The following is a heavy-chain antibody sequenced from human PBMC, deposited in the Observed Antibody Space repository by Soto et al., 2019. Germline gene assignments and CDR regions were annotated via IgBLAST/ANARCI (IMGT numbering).Heavy chain of an antibody. CDR3: AKGASITIFGVVTNDNWFDP. J-gene: IGHJ5*02. CDR1: GFTFDDYA. Sequence: EVQLVESGGSLVQPGRSLRLSCAASGFTFDDYAMHWVRQAPWKGLEWVSGISWNSGSIGYADSVKGRFTISRDNAKNSLYLQMNSLRAEDTALYYCAKGASITIFGVVTNDNWFDPWGQGTLVTVSS. CDR2: ISWNSGSI. V-gene: IGHV3-9*01. D-gene: IGHD3-3*01.